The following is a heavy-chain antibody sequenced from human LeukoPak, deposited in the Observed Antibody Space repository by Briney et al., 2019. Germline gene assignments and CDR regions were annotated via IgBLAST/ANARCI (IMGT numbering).Heavy chain of an antibody. D-gene: IGHD3-10*01. Sequence: ETLSLTCTVSGGSISSGGYYWSWIRQHPGKGLEWVSVIYSGGSTYYADSVKGRFTISRDNSKNTLYLQMNSLRAEDTAVYYCAREGITMVRGRYYYYGMDVWGQGTTVTVSS. CDR1: GGSISSGGYY. CDR2: IYSGGST. CDR3: AREGITMVRGRYYYYGMDV. V-gene: IGHV3-53*01. J-gene: IGHJ6*02.